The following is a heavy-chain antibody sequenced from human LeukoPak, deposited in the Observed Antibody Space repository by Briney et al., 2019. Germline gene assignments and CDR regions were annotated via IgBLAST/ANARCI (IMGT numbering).Heavy chain of an antibody. V-gene: IGHV6-1*01. CDR2: TYFRFTWHY. J-gene: IGHJ4*02. CDR1: GDNVSSSTAA. CDR3: AREKARVTSAWNEGYAGPHYFDY. D-gene: IGHD1-1*01. Sequence: SQTLSLTCDISGDNVSSSTAAWNWIRQSPTRGLEWLGRTYFRFTWHYDQAESVRGRITINPDTSKNQFSLLLRSVTPEDTSVYFCAREKARVTSAWNEGYAGPHYFDYWGQGILVTVSS.